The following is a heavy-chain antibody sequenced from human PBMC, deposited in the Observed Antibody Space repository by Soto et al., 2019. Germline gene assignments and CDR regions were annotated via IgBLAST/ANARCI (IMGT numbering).Heavy chain of an antibody. J-gene: IGHJ5*02. V-gene: IGHV3-23*01. CDR3: AKVVAAGARWFDP. CDR2: ISGSSDTI. CDR1: GFTFSSYA. Sequence: PGGSLRLSCAASGFTFSSYAMTWVRQAPGKGLEWVSVISGSSDTIYYAHSVKGRFTISRDNSKSTLYLQLNSLRAEDTAVYYCAKVVAAGARWFDPWGPGTLVTVSS. D-gene: IGHD6-25*01.